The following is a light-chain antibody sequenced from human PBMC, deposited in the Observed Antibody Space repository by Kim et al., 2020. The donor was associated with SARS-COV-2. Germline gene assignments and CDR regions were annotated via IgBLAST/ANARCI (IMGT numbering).Light chain of an antibody. V-gene: IGKV1-6*01. CDR3: LQDYTYPWT. CDR1: QGIRND. J-gene: IGKJ1*01. Sequence: ASIRHRVNNTYRQSQGIRNDLSWYQQKPGQAPKVLVYAASTLQPGVPSRFSGRGSDTDFTLTISSLQPEDAATYYCLQDYTYPWTFGQGTKVDIK. CDR2: AAS.